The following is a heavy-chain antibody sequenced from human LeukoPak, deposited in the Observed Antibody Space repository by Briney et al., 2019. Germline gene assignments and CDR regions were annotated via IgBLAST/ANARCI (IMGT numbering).Heavy chain of an antibody. V-gene: IGHV1-18*04. J-gene: IGHJ5*02. CDR3: ARGPIAVAGTPLGLLFDP. D-gene: IGHD6-19*01. CDR1: GYTFTSYG. Sequence: ASVKVSCKASGYTFTSYGISWVRQAPGQGLEWMGWISAYNGNTNYAQKLQGRVTMTTDTFTSTAYMEPRSLRSDDTAVYYCARGPIAVAGTPLGLLFDPWGQGTLVTVSS. CDR2: ISAYNGNT.